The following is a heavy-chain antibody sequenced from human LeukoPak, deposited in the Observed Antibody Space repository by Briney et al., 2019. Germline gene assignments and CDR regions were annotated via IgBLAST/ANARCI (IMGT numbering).Heavy chain of an antibody. J-gene: IGHJ5*02. CDR3: AREGAIVVVPAASNWFDP. CDR1: GASISSSY. V-gene: IGHV4-59*12. Sequence: SETLSLTCTVAGASISSSYWSWIRQSPGKGLEWIGYIYYSGSTNYNPSLKSRVTMSIDTSKNQFSLKLSSVTAADTAVYYCAREGAIVVVPAASNWFDPWGQGTLVTVSS. D-gene: IGHD2-2*01. CDR2: IYYSGST.